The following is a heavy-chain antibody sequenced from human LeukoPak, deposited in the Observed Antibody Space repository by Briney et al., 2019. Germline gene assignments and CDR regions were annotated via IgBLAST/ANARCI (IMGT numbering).Heavy chain of an antibody. D-gene: IGHD3/OR15-3a*01. Sequence: GGSLRLSCAASGFTFSSYVMSWVRQAPGKGLEWVAIIWYDGSNKYYADSVKGRFTISRDNSKDTLYLQMSSLRVEDTAVYYCTKGLSVMVFGVAPPHQWGQGTRVTVSS. CDR3: TKGLSVMVFGVAPPHQ. J-gene: IGHJ1*01. CDR1: GFTFSSYV. V-gene: IGHV3-30*02. CDR2: IWYDGSNK.